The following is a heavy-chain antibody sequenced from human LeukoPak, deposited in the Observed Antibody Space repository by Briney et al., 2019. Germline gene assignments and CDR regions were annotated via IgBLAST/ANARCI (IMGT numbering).Heavy chain of an antibody. CDR2: IYHSGST. Sequence: SGTLSLTCAVSGGSISSSNWWSWVRQPPGKWLEWIGEIYHSGSTNYNPSLKSRVTISVDTSKNQFSLKLSSVTAADTAVYYCARRVRIAVAGTYYYYYYMDVWGKGTTVTISS. D-gene: IGHD6-19*01. V-gene: IGHV4-4*02. CDR1: GGSISSSNW. CDR3: ARRVRIAVAGTYYYYYYMDV. J-gene: IGHJ6*03.